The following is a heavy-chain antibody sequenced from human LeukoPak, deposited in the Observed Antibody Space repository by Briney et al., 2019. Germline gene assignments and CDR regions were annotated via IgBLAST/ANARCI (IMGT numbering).Heavy chain of an antibody. CDR2: IYHSGST. CDR3: ARADDYYDSSGYFGSFDY. J-gene: IGHJ4*02. CDR1: GGSISSSNW. Sequence: SGTLSLTCAVSGGSISSSNWWSWVRQPPGKGLEWIGEIYHSGSTNYNPSLKSRVTISVDKSKNQFSLKLSSVTAADTAVYYCARADDYYDSSGYFGSFDYWGQGTLVTVSS. D-gene: IGHD3-22*01. V-gene: IGHV4-4*02.